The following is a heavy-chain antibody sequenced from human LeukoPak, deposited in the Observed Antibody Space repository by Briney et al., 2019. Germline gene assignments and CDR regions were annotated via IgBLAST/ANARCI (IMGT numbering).Heavy chain of an antibody. D-gene: IGHD3-22*01. CDR3: AKRGVVIRVILVGFHKEANYFDS. J-gene: IGHJ4*02. CDR1: GVTLSNYG. V-gene: IGHV3-23*01. Sequence: PGGSLRLSCAVSGVTLSNYGMSWVRQAPGKGLEWVAGISGSGGSTNYADSVKGRFTISRDSPKNTLHLQMNSLRAEDTAVYFCAKRGVVIRVILVGFHKEANYFDSWGQGALVTASS. CDR2: ISGSGGST.